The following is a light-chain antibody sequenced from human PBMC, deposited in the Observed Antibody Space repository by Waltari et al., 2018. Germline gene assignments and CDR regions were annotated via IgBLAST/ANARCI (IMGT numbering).Light chain of an antibody. CDR1: SSDVGGYNY. CDR3: SSYTSTKTGV. V-gene: IGLV2-14*01. CDR2: GVS. Sequence: QSALTQPASVSGSPGQSITISCTGTSSDVGGYNYVSWYQQYPGTAPQLMIYGVSYRPSGISNRFSGSKSGNTATLTISGLQAEDEADYYCSSYTSTKTGVFGTGTKVTVL. J-gene: IGLJ1*01.